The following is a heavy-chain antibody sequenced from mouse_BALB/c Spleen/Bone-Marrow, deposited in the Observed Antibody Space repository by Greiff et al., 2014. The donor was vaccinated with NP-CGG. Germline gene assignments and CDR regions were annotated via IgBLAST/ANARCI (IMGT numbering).Heavy chain of an antibody. CDR1: GFTFTDYY. CDR2: IRNKANGYTT. CDR3: ARDIHGRDS. J-gene: IGHJ2*01. V-gene: IGHV7-3*02. Sequence: VQLKQSGGGLVQPGGSLRLSCATSGFTFTDYYMSWVRQPPGKALEWLGFIRNKANGYTTEYSASVKGRFTISRDNSQSILYLQMNTLRAEDRAPYYCARDIHGRDSWGQGTTLTVSS.